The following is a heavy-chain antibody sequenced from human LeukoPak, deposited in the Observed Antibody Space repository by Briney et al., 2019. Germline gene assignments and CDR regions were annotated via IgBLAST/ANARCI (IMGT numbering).Heavy chain of an antibody. D-gene: IGHD4-23*01. Sequence: ASVKVSCKASGGTFSSYVITWVRQAPGKGLEWMGGFDPEDGETIYAQKFQGRVTMTEDTSTDTAYMELSSLRSEDTAVYYCATDLGGATVVTPFDYWGQGTLVTVSS. CDR2: FDPEDGET. J-gene: IGHJ4*02. CDR1: GGTFSSYV. CDR3: ATDLGGATVVTPFDY. V-gene: IGHV1-24*01.